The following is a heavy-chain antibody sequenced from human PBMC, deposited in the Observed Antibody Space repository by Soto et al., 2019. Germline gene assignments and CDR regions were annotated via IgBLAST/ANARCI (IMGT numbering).Heavy chain of an antibody. D-gene: IGHD3-22*01. CDR2: ISGSGGST. CDR3: AKEGPTYYYDSSGYSDY. J-gene: IGHJ4*02. Sequence: PGGSLRLSXAASGFTFSSYAMSWVRQAPGKGLEWVSAISGSGGSTYYADSVKGRFTISRDNSKNTLYLQMNSLRAEDTAVYYCAKEGPTYYYDSSGYSDYWGQGTLVTVSS. CDR1: GFTFSSYA. V-gene: IGHV3-23*01.